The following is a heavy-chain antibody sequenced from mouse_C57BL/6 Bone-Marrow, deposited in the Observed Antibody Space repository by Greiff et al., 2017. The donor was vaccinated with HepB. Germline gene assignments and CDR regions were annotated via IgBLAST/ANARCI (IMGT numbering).Heavy chain of an antibody. J-gene: IGHJ3*01. D-gene: IGHD4-1*01. CDR2: IYPGSGNT. V-gene: IGHV1-76*01. CDR3: ARRANWYWFAY. CDR1: GYTFTDYY. Sequence: QVQLQQSGAELVRPGASVKLSCKASGYTFTDYYINWVKQRPGQGLEWIARIYPGSGNTYYNEKFKGKATLTAEKSSSTSYMQLSSLTSEDSAVYFCARRANWYWFAYWGQGTLVTVSA.